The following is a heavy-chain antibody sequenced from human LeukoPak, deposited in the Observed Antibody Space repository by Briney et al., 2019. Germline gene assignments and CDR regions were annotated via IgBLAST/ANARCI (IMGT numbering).Heavy chain of an antibody. CDR3: AKATQGFYYYYMDV. Sequence: SGGSLRLSCAASGFTFDDYAMHWVRQAPGKGLEWVSLISGDGGSTYYADSVKGRFTISRDNSKNTLYLQMNSLRAEDTAVYYCAKATQGFYYYYMDVWGKGTTVTVSS. J-gene: IGHJ6*03. CDR1: GFTFDDYA. V-gene: IGHV3-43*02. CDR2: ISGDGGST.